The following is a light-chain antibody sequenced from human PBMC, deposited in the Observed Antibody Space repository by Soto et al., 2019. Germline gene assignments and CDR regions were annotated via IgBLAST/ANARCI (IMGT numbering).Light chain of an antibody. CDR3: QQRYSTPWT. Sequence: DIQMTQSPSSLSGSVGDRVNITCRSSQSISSYLNWYQQKPGKAPKPLIYAASSLQSGVPSRFSGIGSGTDFTLTISSLQPEDFATYDCQQRYSTPWTVGQGTKGDIK. V-gene: IGKV1-39*01. J-gene: IGKJ1*01. CDR2: AAS. CDR1: QSISSY.